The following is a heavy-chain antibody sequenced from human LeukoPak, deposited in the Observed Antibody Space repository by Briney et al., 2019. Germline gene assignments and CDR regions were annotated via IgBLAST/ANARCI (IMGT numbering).Heavy chain of an antibody. Sequence: GGSLRLSCAASGFTFSSYWMSWVRQAPGKGLEWVANIKPDGSEKYYVDSVKGRFTISRDNSKNTVHLQMNSLRAEDTAMYYCARRAGDYSHPYDYWGQGTLVTVSS. CDR2: IKPDGSEK. V-gene: IGHV3-7*03. CDR3: ARRAGDYSHPYDY. D-gene: IGHD3-22*01. J-gene: IGHJ4*02. CDR1: GFTFSSYW.